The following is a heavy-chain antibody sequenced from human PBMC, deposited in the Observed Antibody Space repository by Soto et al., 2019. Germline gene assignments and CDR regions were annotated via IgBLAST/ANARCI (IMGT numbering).Heavy chain of an antibody. J-gene: IGHJ4*02. CDR1: GGSFSGYY. CDR3: ARGRKYSSSFSIVPFDY. CDR2: INHSGST. D-gene: IGHD6-13*01. V-gene: IGHV4-34*01. Sequence: SETLSLTCAVYGGSFSGYYWSWIRQPPGKGLEWIGEINHSGSTNYNPSLKSRVTISVDTSKNQFSLKLSSVTAADTAVYYCARGRKYSSSFSIVPFDYWGQGTLVTVSS.